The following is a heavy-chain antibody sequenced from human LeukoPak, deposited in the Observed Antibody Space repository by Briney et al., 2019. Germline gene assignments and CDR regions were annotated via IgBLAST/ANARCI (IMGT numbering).Heavy chain of an antibody. V-gene: IGHV3-74*01. D-gene: IGHD3-10*02. CDR2: INSDGSST. CDR3: TSTKYGRFSDC. J-gene: IGHJ4*02. Sequence: WGSLTLTCATSGFAFRTHWLHWVGRAPGKGLVWVSRINSDGSSTSYADSVKGRFSISRDNAKNTLYLQMYSLRAEDTAVYDCTSTKYGRFSDCWVQGTMVTVSS. CDR1: GFAFRTHW.